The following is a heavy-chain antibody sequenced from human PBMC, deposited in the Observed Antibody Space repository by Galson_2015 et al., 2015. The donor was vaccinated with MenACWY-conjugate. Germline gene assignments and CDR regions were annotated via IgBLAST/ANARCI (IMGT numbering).Heavy chain of an antibody. V-gene: IGHV3-11*06. Sequence: SLRLSCADSRLTFGHYYMSWIRQAPGKGLEWISFTSSGGSQTNYADSVKGRFTISRDNVKNSLYLQMNSLKIDDTAIYYCVRHSTDLSLDSWGQGTLVTVAS. J-gene: IGHJ4*02. CDR3: VRHSTDLSLDS. CDR2: TSSGGSQT. D-gene: IGHD1-26*01. CDR1: RLTFGHYY.